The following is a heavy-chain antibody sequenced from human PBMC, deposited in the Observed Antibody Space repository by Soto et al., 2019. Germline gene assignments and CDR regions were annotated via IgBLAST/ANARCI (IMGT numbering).Heavy chain of an antibody. CDR3: ARGTYSYGPTASHDAFDI. V-gene: IGHV4-31*03. Sequence: TLSLTCTFSGVSISTDTYYCSWIRQHPLKGLEWIGFIFYSGSTYYNPSLQSRLTISLDTSKNHFSLKLSSVTAADTAVYYCARGTYSYGPTASHDAFDISGPGTMFTVSS. J-gene: IGHJ3*02. CDR2: IFYSGST. D-gene: IGHD5-18*01. CDR1: GVSISTDTYY.